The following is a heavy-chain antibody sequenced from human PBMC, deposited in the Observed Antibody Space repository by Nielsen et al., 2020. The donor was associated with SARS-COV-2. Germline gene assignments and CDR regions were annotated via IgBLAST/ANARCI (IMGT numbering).Heavy chain of an antibody. D-gene: IGHD6-6*01. CDR3: ARDGYSSSFWRVFDY. J-gene: IGHJ4*02. CDR2: ISSSSSTI. CDR1: GFTFSSYS. Sequence: GESLKISCAASGFTFSSYSMNWVRQAPGKGLEWVSYISSSSSTIYYADSVKGRFTISRDNAKNSLYLQMNSLRDEDTAVYYCARDGYSSSFWRVFDYRGQGTLVTVSS. V-gene: IGHV3-48*02.